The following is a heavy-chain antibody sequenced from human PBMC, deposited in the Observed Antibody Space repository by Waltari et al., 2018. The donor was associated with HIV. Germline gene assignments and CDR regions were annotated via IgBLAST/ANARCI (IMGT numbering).Heavy chain of an antibody. D-gene: IGHD2-15*01. J-gene: IGHJ4*02. V-gene: IGHV1-2*06. CDR2: IDPRTGEA. Sequence: QVHLVQSGPEVRRPGASVTVSCKASAYTFTDYYIHWVRQAPGQGPEWLGRIDPRTGEAVYAPKFQGHVTMTRDTSLTTAYLDLTTLKSDDTAVYFCARGEAVTLMSIPPGYRLDFWGQGTLVTVSS. CDR3: ARGEAVTLMSIPPGYRLDF. CDR1: AYTFTDYY.